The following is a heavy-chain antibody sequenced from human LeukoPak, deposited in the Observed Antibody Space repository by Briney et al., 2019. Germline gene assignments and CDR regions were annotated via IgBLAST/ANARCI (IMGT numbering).Heavy chain of an antibody. CDR1: GFTFSDYY. CDR3: ARWGPDYGDYPDAFDI. D-gene: IGHD4-17*01. J-gene: IGHJ3*02. CDR2: ISSSGSTI. Sequence: PGGSPRLSCAASGFTFSDYYMSWIRQAPGKGLEWVSYISSSGSTIYYADSVKGRFTISRDNAKNSLYLQMNSLRAEDTAVYYCARWGPDYGDYPDAFDIWGQGTMVTVSS. V-gene: IGHV3-11*01.